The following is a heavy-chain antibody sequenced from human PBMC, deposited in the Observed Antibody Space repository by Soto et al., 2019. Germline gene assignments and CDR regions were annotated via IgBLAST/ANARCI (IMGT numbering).Heavy chain of an antibody. V-gene: IGHV5-51*01. CDR3: VASTLGSCSGRSCYYYYGLGV. D-gene: IGHD2-15*01. CDR1: GYSFTIYW. Sequence: GESLKISCKGSGYSFTIYWIGWVPRMPGKGLEGMGIIYPCDSDTRYSPSFQGQVTISADKSIRRAYLQWSSLKASHLAMYYCVASTLGSCSGRSCYYYYGLGVWGQGNTVPVSS. CDR2: IYPCDSDT. J-gene: IGHJ6*02.